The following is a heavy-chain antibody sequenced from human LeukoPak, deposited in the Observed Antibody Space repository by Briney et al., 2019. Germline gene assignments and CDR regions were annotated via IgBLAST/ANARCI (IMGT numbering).Heavy chain of an antibody. CDR3: ARDILAVAGTGYFYS. CDR1: GFTFSSYA. D-gene: IGHD6-19*01. J-gene: IGHJ4*02. CDR2: ISFDGSNK. V-gene: IGHV3-30-3*01. Sequence: GGSLRLSCGASGFTFSSYAMHWVRQAPGKGLEWVAVISFDGSNKYYADSVKGRFTITRDNSKNTLYLQMNSLRAEDTAVYYCARDILAVAGTGYFYSWGQGTLVTVS.